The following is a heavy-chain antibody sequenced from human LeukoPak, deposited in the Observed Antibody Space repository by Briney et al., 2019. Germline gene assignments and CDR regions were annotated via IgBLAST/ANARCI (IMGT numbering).Heavy chain of an antibody. V-gene: IGHV3-9*01. CDR2: ISWNSGSI. Sequence: AGGSLRLSCAASGFTFDDYAMHWVRQAPGKGLEWVSGISWNSGSIGYADSVKGRFTISRDNAKNSLYLQMNSLRAEDTALYYCAKGIGGARYSGSYPDYWGQGTLVTVSS. J-gene: IGHJ4*02. D-gene: IGHD1-26*01. CDR3: AKGIGGARYSGSYPDY. CDR1: GFTFDDYA.